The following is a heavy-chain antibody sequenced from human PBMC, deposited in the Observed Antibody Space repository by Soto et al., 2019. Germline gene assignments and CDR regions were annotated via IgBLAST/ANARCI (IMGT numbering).Heavy chain of an antibody. V-gene: IGHV3-33*01. D-gene: IGHD6-6*01. CDR3: ARDYGSSASGPHYYYYYGMDV. Sequence: GGSLRLSCAASGFTFSSYGMHWVRQAPGKGLEWVAVIWYDGSNKYYADSVKGRFTISRDNSKNTLYLQMNSLRAEDTAVYYCARDYGSSASGPHYYYYYGMDVWGQGTTVTVSS. CDR1: GFTFSSYG. J-gene: IGHJ6*02. CDR2: IWYDGSNK.